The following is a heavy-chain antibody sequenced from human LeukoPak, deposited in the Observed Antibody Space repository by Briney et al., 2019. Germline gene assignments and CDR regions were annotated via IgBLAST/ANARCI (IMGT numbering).Heavy chain of an antibody. CDR3: AKDWAVAGTDAFDI. D-gene: IGHD6-19*01. Sequence: GGSLRLSCAASGFTFSDYYMSWIRQAPGKGLEWVSYISSSGSTIYYADSVKGRFTISRDNSKNTLYLQMNSLRAEDTAVYYCAKDWAVAGTDAFDIWGQGTMVTVSS. J-gene: IGHJ3*02. CDR1: GFTFSDYY. V-gene: IGHV3-11*01. CDR2: ISSSGSTI.